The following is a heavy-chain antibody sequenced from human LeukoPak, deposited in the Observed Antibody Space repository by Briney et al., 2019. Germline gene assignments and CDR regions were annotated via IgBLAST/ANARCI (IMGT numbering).Heavy chain of an antibody. V-gene: IGHV1-18*04. CDR2: ISAYNGNT. Sequence: EASVKVSCKASGYTFIDYYMHWVRQAPGQGLEWMGWISAYNGNTNYAQKLQGRVTMTTDTSTSTAYMELRSLRSDDTAVYYCARGSSWYGPDYWGQGTLVTVSS. CDR3: ARGSSWYGPDY. CDR1: GYTFIDYY. D-gene: IGHD6-13*01. J-gene: IGHJ4*02.